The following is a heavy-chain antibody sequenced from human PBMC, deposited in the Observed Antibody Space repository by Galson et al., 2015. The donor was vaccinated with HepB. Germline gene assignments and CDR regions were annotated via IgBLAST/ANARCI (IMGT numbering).Heavy chain of an antibody. Sequence: SLRLSCAASGFTFSSYSMNWVRQAPGKGLEWVSSISSSSSYIYYADSVKGRFTISRDNAKNSLYLQMNSLRAEDTAVYYCARDGRDGYNFSPYRGQGPLDPVSS. D-gene: IGHD5-24*01. V-gene: IGHV3-21*01. CDR1: GFTFSSYS. J-gene: IGHJ4*02. CDR2: ISSSSSYI. CDR3: ARDGRDGYNFSPY.